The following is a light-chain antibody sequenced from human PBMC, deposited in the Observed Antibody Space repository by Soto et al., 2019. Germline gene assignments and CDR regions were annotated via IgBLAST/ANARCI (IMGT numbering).Light chain of an antibody. CDR2: DAS. CDR1: QSVSSY. J-gene: IGKJ3*01. Sequence: EIVLTQSPATLSLSPGERAILSCRASQSVSSYLAWYQQKPGQAPRLLIYDASNRATGIPARFSGSGSGTDFTLTISSLEPEDFAVYYCHQRSNWRGGTFGPGTKVDIK. CDR3: HQRSNWRGGT. V-gene: IGKV3-11*01.